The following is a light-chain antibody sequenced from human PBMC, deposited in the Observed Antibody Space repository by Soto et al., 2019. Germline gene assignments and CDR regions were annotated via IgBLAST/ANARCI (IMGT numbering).Light chain of an antibody. CDR3: QQNSNTPLT. CDR1: QSINKY. Sequence: IQMSQSPSSLSASVGDRVTITCRTSQSINKYLNWYQQEPGKAPKLLIYGASTLQSGVPSRFSGSGSGTDFTLTISSLQPEDFTTYYCQQNSNTPLTFGGGTKVEIK. CDR2: GAS. V-gene: IGKV1-39*01. J-gene: IGKJ4*01.